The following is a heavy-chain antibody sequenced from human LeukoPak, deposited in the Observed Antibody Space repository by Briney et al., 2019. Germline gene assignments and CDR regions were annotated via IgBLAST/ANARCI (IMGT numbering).Heavy chain of an antibody. J-gene: IGHJ5*02. V-gene: IGHV4-34*01. Sequence: SETLSLTCAVYGGSFSGYYWSWIRQPRGKGLEWIGEINHSGSTNYNPSLKSRVTISVDTSKNQFSLKLSSVTAADTAVYYCARTRIAAPFDPWGQGTLVTVSS. CDR2: INHSGST. CDR3: ARTRIAAPFDP. D-gene: IGHD6-13*01. CDR1: GGSFSGYY.